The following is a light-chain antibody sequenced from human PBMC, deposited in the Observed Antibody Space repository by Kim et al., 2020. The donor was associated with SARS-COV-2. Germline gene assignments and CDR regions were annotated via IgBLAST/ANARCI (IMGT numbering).Light chain of an antibody. CDR3: SAWDSSLSAWV. J-gene: IGLJ2*01. CDR2: RNN. V-gene: IGLV10-54*01. CDR1: SNNVGDEG. Sequence: QAGLTQLPSVSKGLRQTATLTCTGNSNNVGDEGAAWLQQHQGHPPKLLSYRNNNRPSGISERLSASSSGNTASLTITGLQPEDEADYYCSAWDSSLSAWVFGGGTQLTVL.